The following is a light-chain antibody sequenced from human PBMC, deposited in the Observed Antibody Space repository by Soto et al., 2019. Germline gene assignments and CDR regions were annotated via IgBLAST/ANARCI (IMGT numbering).Light chain of an antibody. V-gene: IGLV2-8*01. CDR3: SSYAGTNIFAI. Sequence: QSVLTQPPSASGTPGQRVTISCTGTSSDIGTYNYVSWYQQHPGKAPKLIIYDVNKRPSGVPDRFSGSKSGNTASLTVSGLQAEDEADYHCSSYAGTNIFAIFGGGTKLTVL. CDR2: DVN. CDR1: SSDIGTYNY. J-gene: IGLJ2*01.